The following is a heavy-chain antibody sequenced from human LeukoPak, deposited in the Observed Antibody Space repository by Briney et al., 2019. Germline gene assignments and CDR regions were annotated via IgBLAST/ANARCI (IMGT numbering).Heavy chain of an antibody. CDR3: ARKEQRLAFDY. V-gene: IGHV1-18*04. CDR1: GYTFTSYG. CDR2: ISAYNGNT. D-gene: IGHD6-25*01. J-gene: IGHJ4*02. Sequence: GASVKVSCKASGYTFTSYGISWVRQAPGQGLEWMGWISAYNGNTHYAQRLQGRVTMTTDTSTSTAYMELRSLRSDDTAMYYCARKEQRLAFDYWGQGTLVTVSS.